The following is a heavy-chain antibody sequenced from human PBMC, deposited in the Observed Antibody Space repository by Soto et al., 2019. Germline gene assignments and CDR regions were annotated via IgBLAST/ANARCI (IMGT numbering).Heavy chain of an antibody. CDR3: AKDGIVGATPGREPFDY. CDR2: ISGSGGST. V-gene: IGHV3-23*01. J-gene: IGHJ4*02. D-gene: IGHD1-26*01. CDR1: GFTFSSYA. Sequence: LRLSCAASGFTFSSYAMSWVRQAPGKGLEWVSAISGSGGSTYYADSVKGRFTISRDNSKNTLYLQMNSLRAEDTAVYYCAKDGIVGATPGREPFDYWGQGTLVTVSS.